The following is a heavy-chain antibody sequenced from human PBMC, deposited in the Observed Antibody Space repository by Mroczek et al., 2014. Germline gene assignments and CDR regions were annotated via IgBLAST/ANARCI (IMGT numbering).Heavy chain of an antibody. D-gene: IGHD3-3*01. Sequence: QVQLQQWGAGLLKPSGDPVPHLRCLWWVLQXLLLELDPPAPRKGLEWIGEINHSGSTNYNPSLKSRVTISVDTSKNQFSLKLSSVTAADTAVYYCARGGRFLEWLFDPRAEAVVYWGQGTLVTVSS. J-gene: IGHJ4*02. CDR1: WVLQXLL. CDR2: INHSGST. V-gene: IGHV4-34*01. CDR3: ARGGRFLEWLFDPRAEAVVY.